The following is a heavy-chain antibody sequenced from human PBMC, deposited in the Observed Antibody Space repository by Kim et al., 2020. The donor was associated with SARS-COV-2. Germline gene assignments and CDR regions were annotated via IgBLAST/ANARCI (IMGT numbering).Heavy chain of an antibody. CDR3: ARDLGYSFDY. CDR2: TI. D-gene: IGHD2-21*01. V-gene: IGHV3-48*04. J-gene: IGHJ4*02. Sequence: TIYYAESVRGRFTSSTDNAKNSIYLQMNSLRAEDTAVYYCARDLGYSFDYWGQGSLVTVSS.